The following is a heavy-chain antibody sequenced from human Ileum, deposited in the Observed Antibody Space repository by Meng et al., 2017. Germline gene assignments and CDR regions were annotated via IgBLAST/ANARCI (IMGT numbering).Heavy chain of an antibody. V-gene: IGHV3-64*01. CDR1: GFILSIYN. Sequence: GESLKISCAASGFILSIYNMRWVRQAPGKGLEYVSGISSDGGSTYYGNSVKGRFSISRDSSKNTVYLQMGSLRLEDMAVYYCVREWYNTNYDAFDIWGQGTMVTVSS. J-gene: IGHJ3*02. D-gene: IGHD1-14*01. CDR3: VREWYNTNYDAFDI. CDR2: ISSDGGST.